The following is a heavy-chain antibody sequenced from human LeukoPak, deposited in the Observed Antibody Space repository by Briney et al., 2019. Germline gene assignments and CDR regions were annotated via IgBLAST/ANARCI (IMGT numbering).Heavy chain of an antibody. CDR1: DGSISSYYW. J-gene: IGHJ5*02. Sequence: SGTLSLTCAVSDGSISSYYWGRWVRQPPGKGLEWIGEIYQSGSTNYNPSLKSRVTISLDKSKNHFSRKLSSVTAADTAVYYCASDHLPYCSGGNCYVRGFEPWGQGTLVTVSS. CDR2: IYQSGST. V-gene: IGHV4-4*02. CDR3: ASDHLPYCSGGNCYVRGFEP. D-gene: IGHD2-15*01.